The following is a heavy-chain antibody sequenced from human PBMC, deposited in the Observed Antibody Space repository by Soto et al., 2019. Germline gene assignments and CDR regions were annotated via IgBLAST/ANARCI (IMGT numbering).Heavy chain of an antibody. J-gene: IGHJ6*02. CDR3: AKGYHGDYVDYYCGLDV. CDR1: GFTFSSYG. V-gene: IGHV3-33*06. D-gene: IGHD4-17*01. Sequence: PGGSLRLSCAASGFTFSSYGMHWVRQAPGKGLEWGAVIWYDGSNKYYADSVKGRFTISRDNSKNTLYLQMNSLRAEDTAVYYCAKGYHGDYVDYYCGLDVWGQGTTVTVSS. CDR2: IWYDGSNK.